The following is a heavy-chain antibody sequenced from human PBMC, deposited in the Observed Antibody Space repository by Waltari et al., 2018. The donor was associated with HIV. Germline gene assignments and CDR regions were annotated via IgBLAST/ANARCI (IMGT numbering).Heavy chain of an antibody. CDR1: GGSISSSSYY. V-gene: IGHV4-39*01. J-gene: IGHJ5*02. CDR3: ARQWFGELLYDEWGGLYNWFDP. D-gene: IGHD3-10*01. CDR2: IYYGGST. Sequence: QLQLQESGPGLVKPSETLSLTCTVSGGSISSSSYYWGWIRQPPGKGREWIGSIYYGGSTYYNPSLKSRVTISVDTSKNQFSLKLSSVTAADTAVYYCARQWFGELLYDEWGGLYNWFDPWGQGTLVTVSS.